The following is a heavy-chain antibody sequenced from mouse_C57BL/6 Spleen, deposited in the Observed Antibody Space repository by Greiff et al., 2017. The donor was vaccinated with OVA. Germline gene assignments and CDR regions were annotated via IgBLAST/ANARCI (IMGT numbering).Heavy chain of an antibody. CDR2: IYPGDGDT. J-gene: IGHJ2*01. V-gene: IGHV1-82*01. CDR1: GYAFSSSW. D-gene: IGHD1-1*01. CDR3: ARVSTVWWDY. Sequence: VQLQQSGPELVKPGASVKISCKASGYAFSSSWMNWVKQRPGKGLEWIGRIYPGDGDTNYNVKFKGKATLTADKSSSTAYMQLSSLTSEDSAVYYCARVSTVWWDYWGQGTTLTVSS.